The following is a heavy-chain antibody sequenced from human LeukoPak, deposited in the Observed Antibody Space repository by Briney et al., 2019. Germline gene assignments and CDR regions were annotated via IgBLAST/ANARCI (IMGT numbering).Heavy chain of an antibody. J-gene: IGHJ4*02. CDR3: ARWGYYSHISGYHKYYFDY. CDR2: IYYSGST. D-gene: IGHD3-22*01. Sequence: TPSETLSLTCTVSGGSISSSYYYWGWIRQPPGKGLEWIGSIYYSGSTYYNPSLKSRVTLSVDASNNHVSLNLSSVTAADTAVYYCARWGYYSHISGYHKYYFDYWGQGTLVAVSS. V-gene: IGHV4-39*02. CDR1: GGSISSSYYY.